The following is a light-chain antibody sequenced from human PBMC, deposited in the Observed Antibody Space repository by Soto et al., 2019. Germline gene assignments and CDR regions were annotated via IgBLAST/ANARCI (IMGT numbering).Light chain of an antibody. CDR1: QSLNTY. V-gene: IGKV3D-15*01. CDR3: QHYNYWPYT. J-gene: IGKJ2*01. CDR2: DAS. Sequence: ETEMTQSPSTLSVSPGEGATLACRASQSLNTYLAWYQQKPGQAPRLLIYDASNRATGIPDRFSGSGSGTDFTLTISSLQSEDFAVYYCQHYNYWPYTFGQGTKVDIK.